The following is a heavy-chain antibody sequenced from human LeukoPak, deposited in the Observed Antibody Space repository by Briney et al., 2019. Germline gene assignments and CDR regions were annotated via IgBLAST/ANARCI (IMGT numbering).Heavy chain of an antibody. Sequence: ASVKVSCKASGYTFTSYYMHWVRQAPGQGLEWMGIINPSGGSTSYAQKFQGRVTMTRDTSTSTVYMELSSLRPEDTAVYYCARTNVAYYYYYYMDVWGKGTTVTVSS. CDR2: INPSGGST. J-gene: IGHJ6*03. D-gene: IGHD2-8*01. CDR1: GYTFTSYY. V-gene: IGHV1-46*01. CDR3: ARTNVAYYYYYYMDV.